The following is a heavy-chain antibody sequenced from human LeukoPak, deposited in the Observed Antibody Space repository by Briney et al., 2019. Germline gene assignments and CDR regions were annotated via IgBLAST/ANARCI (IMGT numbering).Heavy chain of an antibody. D-gene: IGHD6-13*01. CDR3: ARGLPYSSSWSRVRRYYYYGMDV. V-gene: IGHV4-4*07. CDR1: GGSISSYY. CDR2: IYTSGST. J-gene: IGHJ6*02. Sequence: SETLSLTCTVSGGSISSYYWSWIRQPPGKGLEWIGRIYTSGSTNYNPSLKSRVTMSVDTSKNQFSLKLSSVTAADTAVYYCARGLPYSSSWSRVRRYYYYGMDVWGQGTTVTVSS.